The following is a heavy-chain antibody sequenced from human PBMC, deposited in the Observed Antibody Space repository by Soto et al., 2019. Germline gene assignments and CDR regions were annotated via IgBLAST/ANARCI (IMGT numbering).Heavy chain of an antibody. CDR2: IYYSGST. CDR3: ARGYSGYNY. Sequence: SETRSLTCTFSVGSMISFGYYWSWIRQHPGKGLELIGYIYYSGSTYYNPSLKSRVTISVDTSKNQFSLNLSSVTAADTAVYYCARGYSGYNYWGQGTLVTVSS. J-gene: IGHJ4*02. CDR1: VGSMISFGYY. D-gene: IGHD1-26*01. V-gene: IGHV4-31*03.